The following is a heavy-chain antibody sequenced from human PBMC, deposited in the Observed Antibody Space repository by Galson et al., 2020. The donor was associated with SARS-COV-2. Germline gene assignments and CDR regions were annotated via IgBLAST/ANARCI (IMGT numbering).Heavy chain of an antibody. CDR1: GFTFSSYG. J-gene: IGHJ4*02. D-gene: IGHD6-19*01. Sequence: GGSLRLSCAASGFTFSSYGMHWVRQAPGKGLEWVAVISYDGSNKYYADSVKGRFTISRDNSKNTLYLQMNSLRAEDTAVYYCAKENSWGVAGPFDYWGQGTLVTVSS. CDR2: ISYDGSNK. V-gene: IGHV3-30*18. CDR3: AKENSWGVAGPFDY.